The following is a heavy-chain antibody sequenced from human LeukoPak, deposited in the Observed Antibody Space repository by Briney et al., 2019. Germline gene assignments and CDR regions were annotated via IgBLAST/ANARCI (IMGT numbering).Heavy chain of an antibody. Sequence: GRSLRLSCAASGFTFSDYYMSWIRQAPGKGLEWVSYISSSGSTIYYADSVKGRFTISRDNAKNSLYLQMNSLRAEDTAVYYCARGMADQLLLVGYFDYWGQGTLVTVSS. CDR3: ARGMADQLLLVGYFDY. J-gene: IGHJ4*02. D-gene: IGHD2-2*01. CDR1: GFTFSDYY. CDR2: ISSSGSTI. V-gene: IGHV3-11*01.